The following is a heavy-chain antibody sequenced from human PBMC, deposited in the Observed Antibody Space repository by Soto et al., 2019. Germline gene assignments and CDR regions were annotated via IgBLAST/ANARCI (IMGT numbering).Heavy chain of an antibody. D-gene: IGHD3-22*01. Sequence: GASVKVSCKASGYTFTSYGISWVRQAPGQGLEWMGWISAYNGNTNYAQKLQGRVTMATDTSTSTAYMELRSLRSGDTAVYYCARDYYDSSGYYNWFDPWGQGTLVTVSS. J-gene: IGHJ5*02. V-gene: IGHV1-18*01. CDR3: ARDYYDSSGYYNWFDP. CDR2: ISAYNGNT. CDR1: GYTFTSYG.